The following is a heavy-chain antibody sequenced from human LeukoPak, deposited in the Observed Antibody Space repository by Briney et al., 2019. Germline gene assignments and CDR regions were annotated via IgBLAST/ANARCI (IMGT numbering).Heavy chain of an antibody. CDR1: GFTFSSYS. D-gene: IGHD6-25*01. CDR2: ISSGSSYI. CDR3: ARAPAAADIPYYLDF. V-gene: IGHV3-21*06. J-gene: IGHJ4*02. Sequence: GGSLRLSCAASGFTFSSYSISWVRQAPGKGLEWVSSISSGSSYIYFADSMKGRFTISRDNTQNLVYLQMNSLKAEDTAVYFCARAPAAADIPYYLDFWGQGTLVTVSS.